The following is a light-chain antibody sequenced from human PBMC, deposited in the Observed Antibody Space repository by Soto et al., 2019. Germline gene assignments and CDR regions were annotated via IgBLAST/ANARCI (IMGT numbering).Light chain of an antibody. V-gene: IGKV3-11*01. CDR3: LQRTTSSWT. CDR1: QSVSSN. CDR2: YAS. J-gene: IGKJ1*01. Sequence: EIVLTQSPGTLSLSPGERATLSCRASQSVSSNLAWYQQKPGQAPRLLIYYASNRATGITARFSGSGSGTDFTLTISSLEPEDFAVYYCLQRTTSSWTFGQGSKVEIK.